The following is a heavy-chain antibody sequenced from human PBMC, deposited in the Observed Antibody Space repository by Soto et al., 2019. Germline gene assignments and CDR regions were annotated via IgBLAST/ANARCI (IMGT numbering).Heavy chain of an antibody. J-gene: IGHJ6*04. Sequence: GESLKISCKGSGYSFTSYWISWVRQMPGKGLEWMGRIDPSDSYTNYSPSFQGHVTISADKSISTAYLQWSSLKASDTAMYYCACYLHLIAARYGVFWGKGTTVTASS. D-gene: IGHD4-17*01. CDR1: GYSFTSYW. CDR2: IDPSDSYT. CDR3: ACYLHLIAARYGVF. V-gene: IGHV5-10-1*01.